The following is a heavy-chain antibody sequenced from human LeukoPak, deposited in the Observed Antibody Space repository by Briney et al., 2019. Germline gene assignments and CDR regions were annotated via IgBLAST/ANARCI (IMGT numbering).Heavy chain of an antibody. CDR3: ARVWFGEFLYYFDY. J-gene: IGHJ4*02. CDR2: ISSGSTI. Sequence: GGSLRLSCAASGFTFSDYYMSWIRQAPGKGLEWVSYISSGSTIYYADSVKGRFTISRDNAKNSLYLQMNSLRAEDTAVYYCARVWFGEFLYYFDYWGQGTLVTVSS. V-gene: IGHV3-11*01. D-gene: IGHD3-10*01. CDR1: GFTFSDYY.